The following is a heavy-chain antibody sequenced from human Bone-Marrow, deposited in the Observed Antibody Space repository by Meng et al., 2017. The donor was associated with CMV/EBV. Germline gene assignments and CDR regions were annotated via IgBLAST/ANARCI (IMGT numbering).Heavy chain of an antibody. D-gene: IGHD3-3*01. CDR1: GFSLSNARMG. Sequence: SGPTLVKPTETLTLTCTVSGFSLSNARMGVSWIRQPPGKALEWLAHIFSNDEKSYSTSLKSRLTISKDTSKSQVVLTMTNMDPVDTATYYCAQTYDFWSGYYRYYFDYWGQGTLVTVSS. V-gene: IGHV2-26*01. CDR3: AQTYDFWSGYYRYYFDY. CDR2: IFSNDEK. J-gene: IGHJ4*02.